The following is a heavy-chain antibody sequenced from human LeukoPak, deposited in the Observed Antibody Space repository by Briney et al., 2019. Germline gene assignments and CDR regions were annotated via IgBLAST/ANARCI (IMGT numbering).Heavy chain of an antibody. D-gene: IGHD2-21*02. CDR1: GFAFSAFA. CDR2: VRGSGGRT. CDR3: AKGGAAMTAAPHGDVVTTTLDGFDI. V-gene: IGHV3-23*01. Sequence: GGSLRLSCVASGFAFSAFAISWVRQAPGKGLEWVSAVRGSGGRTFYADSVRGRFTISRDNSKKTVFLQMDSLRAEDTAVYYCAKGGAAMTAAPHGDVVTTTLDGFDIWGQGTMVTVSS. J-gene: IGHJ3*02.